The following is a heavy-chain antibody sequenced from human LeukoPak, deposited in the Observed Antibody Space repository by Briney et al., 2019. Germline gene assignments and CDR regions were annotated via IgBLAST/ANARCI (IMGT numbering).Heavy chain of an antibody. Sequence: VRSLRLSCAASGFTFDDYAMHLVRQAPGKGLDWVSGISWNSGSIGYADSVKGRFTISRDNAKNSLYLQMNSLRAEDTALYYFQAKDGIRYFDWLLYPLGKGHYDYWGQGTLVTVSS. V-gene: IGHV3-9*01. CDR1: GFTFDDYA. D-gene: IGHD3-9*01. J-gene: IGHJ4*02. CDR3: QAKDGIRYFDWLLYPLGKGHYDY. CDR2: ISWNSGSI.